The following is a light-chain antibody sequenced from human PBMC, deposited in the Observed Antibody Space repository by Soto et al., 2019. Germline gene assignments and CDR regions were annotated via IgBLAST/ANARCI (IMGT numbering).Light chain of an antibody. CDR3: QQYGIPAT. V-gene: IGKV3-20*01. CDR1: QSVSSIY. J-gene: IGKJ1*01. Sequence: EIVLTQSPGTLSLSPGERATLSCRSSQSVSSIYLDSYQQKPGQAPRLLIYDASSRATGIPDRFSGSGSGTDFTLTTSILEAEEFAVYYWQQYGIPATIGQGTKVEIK. CDR2: DAS.